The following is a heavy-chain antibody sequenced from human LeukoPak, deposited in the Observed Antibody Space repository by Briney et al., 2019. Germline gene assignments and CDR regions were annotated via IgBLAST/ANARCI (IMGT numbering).Heavy chain of an antibody. D-gene: IGHD3-9*01. V-gene: IGHV1-2*06. CDR2: INPNSGGT. Sequence: ASVKVSCKASGYTFTGYYMHWVRQAPGQGLEWMGRINPNSGGTNYAQKFQGRVTMTRDTSISTAYMELSRLRSDDTAVYYSARRLTITGGIDLWGRGTLVTVSS. J-gene: IGHJ2*01. CDR3: ARRLTITGGIDL. CDR1: GYTFTGYY.